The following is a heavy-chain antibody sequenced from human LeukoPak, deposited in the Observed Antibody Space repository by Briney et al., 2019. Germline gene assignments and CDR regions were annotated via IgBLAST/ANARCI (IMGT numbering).Heavy chain of an antibody. J-gene: IGHJ4*02. D-gene: IGHD1-14*01. CDR3: AKDADWRYVGYFDY. Sequence: GRSLRLSCTASGFTLSDYAFHWVRQAPGKGLEWVAVISYDGSNKYYADSVKGRFTISRDNSKNTLYLQMNSLRAEDTAVYYCAKDADWRYVGYFDYWGQGTLVTVSS. V-gene: IGHV3-30*18. CDR1: GFTLSDYA. CDR2: ISYDGSNK.